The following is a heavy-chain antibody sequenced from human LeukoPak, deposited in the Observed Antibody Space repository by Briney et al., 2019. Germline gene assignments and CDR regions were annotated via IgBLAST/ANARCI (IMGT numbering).Heavy chain of an antibody. CDR3: ARDPYYYDSSGYYDRSPGIDY. Sequence: GSSVKVSCKASGGTFSSYAISWVRQAPGQGLEWMGGIIPIFGTANYAQKFQGRVTITTDESTSTAYMELSSLRSEDTAVYYCARDPYYYDSSGYYDRSPGIDYWGQGTLVTVSS. CDR2: IIPIFGTA. CDR1: GGTFSSYA. D-gene: IGHD3-22*01. V-gene: IGHV1-69*05. J-gene: IGHJ4*02.